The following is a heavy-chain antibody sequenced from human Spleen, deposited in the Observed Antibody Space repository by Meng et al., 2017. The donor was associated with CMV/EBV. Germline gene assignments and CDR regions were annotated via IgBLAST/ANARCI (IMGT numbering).Heavy chain of an antibody. CDR1: GYTFTGNY. CDR2: INPYSGDT. V-gene: IGHV1-2*02. CDR3: ARHTILTGGRLYDY. D-gene: IGHD3-9*01. J-gene: IGHJ4*02. Sequence: ASVKVSCKASGYTFTGNYIHWVRQAPGQGLEWMGWINPYSGDTSSAQKFQGRVTMTRDTSITTAHMELSRLRSDDTAIYYCARHTILTGGRLYDYWGQGTLVTVFS.